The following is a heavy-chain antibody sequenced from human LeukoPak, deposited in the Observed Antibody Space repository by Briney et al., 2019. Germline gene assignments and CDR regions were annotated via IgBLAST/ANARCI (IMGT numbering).Heavy chain of an antibody. CDR1: GYTFIDYG. J-gene: IGHJ4*02. Sequence: GASVKVSCKASGYTFIDYGIGWVRQAPGQGLEWMGWISPYSGIAEYPQKFQGRVTMTTDTSTSTAYMELRSLRSDDTAVYYCGRTREYRSGWDGLAYWGQGTLVSVSA. CDR3: GRTREYRSGWDGLAY. CDR2: ISPYSGIA. V-gene: IGHV1-18*01. D-gene: IGHD2-15*01.